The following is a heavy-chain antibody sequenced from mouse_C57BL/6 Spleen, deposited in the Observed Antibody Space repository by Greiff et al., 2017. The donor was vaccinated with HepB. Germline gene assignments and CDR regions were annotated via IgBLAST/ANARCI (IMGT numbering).Heavy chain of an antibody. J-gene: IGHJ4*01. CDR3: ARDYYGSSYYYYAMDY. Sequence: VQLQQSGPELVKPGASVKISCKASGYAFRSSWMNWVKQRPGQGLEWIGRIYPGDGDTNYTGKFKGKATLTADKSSSTAYMQLSSLTSEDSAVYFCARDYYGSSYYYYAMDYWGQGTSVTVSS. CDR2: IYPGDGDT. CDR1: GYAFRSSW. V-gene: IGHV1-82*01. D-gene: IGHD1-1*01.